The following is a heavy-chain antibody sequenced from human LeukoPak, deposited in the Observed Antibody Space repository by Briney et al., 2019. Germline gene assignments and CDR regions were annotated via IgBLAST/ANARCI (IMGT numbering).Heavy chain of an antibody. D-gene: IGHD6-13*01. CDR3: AKDAYSSSWYYFDY. CDR1: GFTFDDYA. Sequence: GGSLRLSCVASGFTFDDYAMHWVRQAPGKGLEWVSGISWNSGSIGYADSVKGRFTISRDNAKNSLYLQMNSLRAEDTALYYCAKDAYSSSWYYFDYWGQGTLVTVSS. V-gene: IGHV3-9*01. CDR2: ISWNSGSI. J-gene: IGHJ4*02.